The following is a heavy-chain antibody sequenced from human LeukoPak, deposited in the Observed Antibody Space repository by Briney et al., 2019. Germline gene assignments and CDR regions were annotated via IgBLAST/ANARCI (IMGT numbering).Heavy chain of an antibody. CDR2: IDYSGST. CDR3: ARLNGGS. V-gene: IGHV4-59*08. Sequence: SETLSLTCTVSGGSITTYYWSWIRQPPGKGLEWIGYIDYSGSTNYNPSLESRVTISVDTSKNQFSLKLNSVTAADTAVYYCARLNGGSWGQGTLVIVSS. CDR1: GGSITTYY. D-gene: IGHD3-16*01. J-gene: IGHJ4*02.